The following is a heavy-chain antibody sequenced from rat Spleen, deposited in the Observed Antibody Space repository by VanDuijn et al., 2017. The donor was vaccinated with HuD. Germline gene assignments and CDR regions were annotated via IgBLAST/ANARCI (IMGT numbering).Heavy chain of an antibody. CDR3: VRANRESYAHFDY. V-gene: IGHV2S8*01. CDR2: ISSGGST. Sequence: QVQLKESGPDLVQPSQTLSLTCTVSGFSLTSYGVSWVRQPPGKGLEWIAAISSGGSTYYNSVVKSRLSISRDTSKSQVFLKMNNLQTEDTATYYCVRANRESYAHFDYWGQGVVVTVSS. D-gene: IGHD1-12*01. CDR1: GFSLTSYG. J-gene: IGHJ2*01.